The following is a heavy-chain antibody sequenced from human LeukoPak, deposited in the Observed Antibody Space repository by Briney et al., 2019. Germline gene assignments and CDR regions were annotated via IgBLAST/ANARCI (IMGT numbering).Heavy chain of an antibody. CDR3: PQNDYGTEVYYFDS. D-gene: IGHD4-17*01. CDR1: GYTFTSYD. Sequence: ASVKVSCKASGYTFTSYDINWVRQATGQGLEWMGWMNPNSGNTGYAQKFQGRVTMTRNTSISTAYMELSSLRSEDTAVYYCPQNDYGTEVYYFDSWGQGTLVTVSS. J-gene: IGHJ4*02. CDR2: MNPNSGNT. V-gene: IGHV1-8*01.